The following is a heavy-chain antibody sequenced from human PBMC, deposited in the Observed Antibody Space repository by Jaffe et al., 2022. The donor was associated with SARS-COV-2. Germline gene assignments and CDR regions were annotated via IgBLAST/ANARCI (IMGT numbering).Heavy chain of an antibody. CDR1: GGSMRSSSFY. CDR2: IYYSGTT. V-gene: IGHV4-39*01. Sequence: QVQLQESGPGLVKPSETLALTCTVSGGSMRSSSFYWGWIRQPPGKGLEWIGSIYYSGTTYYNPSLQSRVTVSVDTSKKQFSLNLSSVTATDTAVYYCVRHENDYVMNDAFDIWGQGTMVTVSS. J-gene: IGHJ3*02. CDR3: VRHENDYVMNDAFDI. D-gene: IGHD4-17*01.